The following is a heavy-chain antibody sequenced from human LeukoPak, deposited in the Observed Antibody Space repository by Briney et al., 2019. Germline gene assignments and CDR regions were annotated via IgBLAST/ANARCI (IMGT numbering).Heavy chain of an antibody. CDR2: INHSGST. J-gene: IGHJ4*01. CDR3: ARYPQRNSKIY. Sequence: KPSETLSLTCAVYGGSFSGYYWSWIRQPPGKGLEWIGEINHSGSTNYNPSLKSRVTISVDTSKNQFSLKLSSVTAADTAVYYCARYPQRNSKIYRGHGTLVTVS. CDR1: GGSFSGYY. V-gene: IGHV4-34*01.